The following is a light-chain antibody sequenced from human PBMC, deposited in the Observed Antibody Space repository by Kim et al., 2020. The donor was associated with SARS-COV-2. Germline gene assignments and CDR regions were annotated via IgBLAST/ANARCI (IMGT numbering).Light chain of an antibody. Sequence: DIVMTQSPLSLPVTPGEPASISCRSSRSLLHSNGYNYLDWYLQKPGQSPQLLIYLGSNRASGVPDRFSGSGSGTDFTLKISRVEAEDVGVYYCMQALQTRTFGQGTKLEIK. CDR1: RSLLHSNGYNY. V-gene: IGKV2-28*01. CDR3: MQALQTRT. CDR2: LGS. J-gene: IGKJ2*01.